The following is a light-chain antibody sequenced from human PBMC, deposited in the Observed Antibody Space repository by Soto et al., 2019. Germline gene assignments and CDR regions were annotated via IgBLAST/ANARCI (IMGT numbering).Light chain of an antibody. CDR1: SSDVGGYNY. J-gene: IGLJ1*01. V-gene: IGLV2-14*03. CDR3: SSYTTSNTRQIV. CDR2: DVS. Sequence: ALTQPASVSGSPGQSITISCTGTSSDVGGYNYVSWYQHHPGKAPKLMIYDVSNRPSGISNRFSGSKSGNTASLTISGLQPEDEGDYYCSSYTTSNTRQIVFGTGTKVTVL.